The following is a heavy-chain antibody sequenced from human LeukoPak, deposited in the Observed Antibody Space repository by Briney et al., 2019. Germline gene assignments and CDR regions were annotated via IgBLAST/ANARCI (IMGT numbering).Heavy chain of an antibody. J-gene: IGHJ5*02. CDR1: GGSFSGYY. CDR2: INHSGST. CDR3: AGGGTYCGGDCYSRTPDNWFDP. V-gene: IGHV4-34*01. Sequence: SETLSLTCAVYGGSFSGYYWSWIRQPPGKGLEWIGEINHSGSTNYNPSLKSRVTISVDTSKNQFSLKLSSVTAADTAVYYCAGGGTYCGGDCYSRTPDNWFDPWGQGTLVTVSS. D-gene: IGHD2-21*02.